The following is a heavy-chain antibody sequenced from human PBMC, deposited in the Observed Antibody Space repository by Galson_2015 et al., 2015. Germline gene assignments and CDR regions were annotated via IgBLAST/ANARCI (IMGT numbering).Heavy chain of an antibody. D-gene: IGHD6-6*01. CDR1: GYSFTSYW. Sequence: QSGAEVKKPGESLKISCTGSGYSFTSYWIGWVRQMPGKGLEWMGIIYPGDSDTRYSPSFQGQVTISADKSISTAYLQWSSLKASDTAMYYCARSGYSSSPYDAFDIWGQGTMVTVSS. V-gene: IGHV5-51*01. CDR3: ARSGYSSSPYDAFDI. CDR2: IYPGDSDT. J-gene: IGHJ3*02.